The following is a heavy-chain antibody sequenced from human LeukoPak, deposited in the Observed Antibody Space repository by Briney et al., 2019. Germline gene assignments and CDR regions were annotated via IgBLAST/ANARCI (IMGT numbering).Heavy chain of an antibody. Sequence: GGSLRLSCAASGFTFSRRHMNWVRQAPGKGLEWVSCISSSSGLIYYADSVKGRFTISRDNAKDSLYLQMDSLRDDDTAVYYCARDDYGNDYWGQGTLVTVSS. D-gene: IGHD4-17*01. CDR3: ARDDYGNDY. V-gene: IGHV3-48*02. CDR2: ISSSSGLI. J-gene: IGHJ4*02. CDR1: GFTFSRRH.